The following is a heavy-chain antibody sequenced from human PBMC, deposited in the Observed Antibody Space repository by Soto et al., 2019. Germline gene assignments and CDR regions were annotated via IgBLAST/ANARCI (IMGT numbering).Heavy chain of an antibody. CDR1: GFTVNSDY. D-gene: IGHD3-16*01. CDR2: IYNGEST. CDR3: ARDVRGLGKLSVFEY. J-gene: IGHJ4*02. V-gene: IGHV3-53*01. Sequence: EVQLVESGGGLIQPGGSLRLSCAASGFTVNSDYMNWIRQTPGKGLEWVAFIYNGESTHYADSVKGRFTISSDRANNTPYLPLNSPRLEEPAVYNSARDVRGLGKLSVFEYWGQATLV.